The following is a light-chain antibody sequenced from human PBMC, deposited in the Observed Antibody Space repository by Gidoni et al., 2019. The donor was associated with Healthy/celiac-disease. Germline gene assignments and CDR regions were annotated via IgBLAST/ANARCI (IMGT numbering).Light chain of an antibody. Sequence: EIVLTQSPATLSLSPGERATLSCRASQSVSSYLAWYQQKPGQAPRLLIYDASNRATGIPARFSGSGSGTDFTLTISSLEPEDFAVYYCQQRRHWPRLTFGGXTKVEIK. CDR1: QSVSSY. CDR3: QQRRHWPRLT. CDR2: DAS. J-gene: IGKJ4*01. V-gene: IGKV3-11*01.